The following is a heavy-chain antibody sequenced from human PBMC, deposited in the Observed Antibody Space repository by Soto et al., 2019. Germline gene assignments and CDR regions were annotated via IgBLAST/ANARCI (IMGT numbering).Heavy chain of an antibody. V-gene: IGHV4-4*07. D-gene: IGHD1-1*01. CDR3: VRDGTKTLRDWFDP. J-gene: IGHJ5*02. Sequence: SETLSLTCTVSGASISGFYWSWIRKSAGKGLEWIERIYATGTTDYNPSLKSRVRMSVDTSKKQFSLKLRSVTAADTAVYYCVRDGTKTLRDWFDPWGQGISVTVSS. CDR1: GASISGFY. CDR2: IYATGTT.